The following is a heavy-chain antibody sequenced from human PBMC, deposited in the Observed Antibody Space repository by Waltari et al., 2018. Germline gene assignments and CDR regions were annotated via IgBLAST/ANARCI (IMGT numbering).Heavy chain of an antibody. V-gene: IGHV3-66*02. Sequence: EVQLVESGGGLVQPGGSLRLSCAASGFTVSSNYMSWVRQAPGKGLGWVSVIYSGGSTYYADSVKGRFTISRDNSKNTLYLQMNSLRAEDTAVYYCAGASNYYYYYYMDVWGKGTTVTVSS. CDR3: AGASNYYYYYYMDV. CDR2: IYSGGST. J-gene: IGHJ6*03. CDR1: GFTVSSNY.